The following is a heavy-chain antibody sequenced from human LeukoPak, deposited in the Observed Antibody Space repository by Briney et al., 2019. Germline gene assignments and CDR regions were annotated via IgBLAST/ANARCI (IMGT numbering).Heavy chain of an antibody. J-gene: IGHJ3*02. CDR3: AIAPITGYCSSTSCYARGAFDI. CDR1: GGSNSSGSYY. V-gene: IGHV4-61*02. Sequence: SGTLSLTCTVSGGSNSSGSYYWSWIRQPAGKGLEWIGRIYTSGSTNYNPSLKSRVTISVDTSKNQFSLKLSSVTAADTAVYYCAIAPITGYCSSTSCYARGAFDIWGQGTMVTVSS. D-gene: IGHD2-2*01. CDR2: IYTSGST.